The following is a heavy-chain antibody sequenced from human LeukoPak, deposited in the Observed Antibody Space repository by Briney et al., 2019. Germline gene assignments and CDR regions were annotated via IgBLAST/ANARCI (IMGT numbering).Heavy chain of an antibody. CDR3: ATEVGQWLVRT. J-gene: IGHJ5*02. CDR2: IYHSGRT. D-gene: IGHD6-19*01. Sequence: PSETLSLTCGVSGYSISSGYYWSWIRQPPGKGLEWIGSIYHSGRTYYNPSPKSRVTISVDTSKNQFSLKPTSVTAADTAVYYCATEVGQWLVRTWGQGTLVTVSS. V-gene: IGHV4-38-2*01. CDR1: GYSISSGYY.